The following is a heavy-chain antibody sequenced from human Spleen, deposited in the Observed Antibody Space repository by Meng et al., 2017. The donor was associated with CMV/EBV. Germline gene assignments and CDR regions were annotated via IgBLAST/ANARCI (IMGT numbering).Heavy chain of an antibody. CDR1: YTFADYH. Sequence: YTFADYHMHWVRQAPGQGLEWMGWINPNSGGTNYAQKFQGRVTMTRDTSVSTAYMELSRLRSDDTAVYYCARPRSTIFGVGRYYFDYWGQGTLVTVSS. CDR2: INPNSGGT. V-gene: IGHV1-2*02. D-gene: IGHD3-3*01. CDR3: ARPRSTIFGVGRYYFDY. J-gene: IGHJ4*02.